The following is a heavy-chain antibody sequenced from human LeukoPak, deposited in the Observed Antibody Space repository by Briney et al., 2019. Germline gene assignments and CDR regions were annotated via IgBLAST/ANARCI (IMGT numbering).Heavy chain of an antibody. Sequence: ASVKVSCKASGYTFTSYYMHWVRQAPGQGLEWMGIINPSGGSTSYAQKFQGRVTMTRDTSTSTVYMELSSLRSEDTAVYYCARGPASTVLRYFDWLSSAGTTYYFDYWGQGTLVTVSS. J-gene: IGHJ4*02. CDR1: GYTFTSYY. D-gene: IGHD3-9*01. V-gene: IGHV1-46*01. CDR3: ARGPASTVLRYFDWLSSAGTTYYFDY. CDR2: INPSGGST.